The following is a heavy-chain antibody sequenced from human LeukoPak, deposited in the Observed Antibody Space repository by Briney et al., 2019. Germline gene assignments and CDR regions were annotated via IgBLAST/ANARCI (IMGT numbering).Heavy chain of an antibody. D-gene: IGHD3-22*01. V-gene: IGHV4-59*01. Sequence: ASETLSLTCTVSGGSISSYYWSWIRQPPGKGLEWFGYIYYSGSTNYIPSLKSRVTISVDTSKNQFSLKLSSVTAADTAVYYCARDRGGYYDSSGYYVRFDPWGQGTLVTVSS. CDR3: ARDRGGYYDSSGYYVRFDP. J-gene: IGHJ5*02. CDR1: GGSISSYY. CDR2: IYYSGST.